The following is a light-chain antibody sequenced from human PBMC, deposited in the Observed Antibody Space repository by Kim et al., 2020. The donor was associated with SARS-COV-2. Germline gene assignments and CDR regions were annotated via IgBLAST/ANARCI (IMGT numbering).Light chain of an antibody. Sequence: QSALTQPRSVSGSPGQSVTISCTGTSSDVGGYDYVSWHQQHPGKAPKLMIYDVNKRPSGVPDRFSGSKSGNTASLTISGLRAEDEADYYCCSFGGSYSYVFGTGTKVTVL. CDR3: CSFGGSYSYV. CDR1: SSDVGGYDY. J-gene: IGLJ1*01. V-gene: IGLV2-11*01. CDR2: DVN.